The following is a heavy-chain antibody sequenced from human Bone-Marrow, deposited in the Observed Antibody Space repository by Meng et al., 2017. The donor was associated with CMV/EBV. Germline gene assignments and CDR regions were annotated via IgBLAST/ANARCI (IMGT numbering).Heavy chain of an antibody. D-gene: IGHD6-6*01. CDR3: ARSEYSSSSHFDY. J-gene: IGHJ4*02. V-gene: IGHV1-2*02. Sequence: ASVKVSCKASRYTFTAHYIHWVRQAPGQGLEWMGWINTDNGVTDYAQRFQGRVTMTKDTSITTAYMELSSLRSDDTAVYYCARSEYSSSSHFDYWGQGTLVTVSS. CDR2: INTDNGVT. CDR1: RYTFTAHY.